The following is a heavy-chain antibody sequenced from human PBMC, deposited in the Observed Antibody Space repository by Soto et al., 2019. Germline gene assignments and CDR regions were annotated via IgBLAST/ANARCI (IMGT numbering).Heavy chain of an antibody. CDR1: RGSTSSGDYY. V-gene: IGHV4-30-4*01. D-gene: IGHD5-12*01. CDR2: IYYSGST. J-gene: IGHJ5*02. Sequence: PSETLSLTCTVSRGSTSSGDYYWGWIRQPPGKGLEWTGYIYYSGSTYYNPSLKSRVTISVDTSKYQFSLKLSSVTAADTAVYYCALYSGQDLRPQEYWFDPWGQGTLVTVSS. CDR3: ALYSGQDLRPQEYWFDP.